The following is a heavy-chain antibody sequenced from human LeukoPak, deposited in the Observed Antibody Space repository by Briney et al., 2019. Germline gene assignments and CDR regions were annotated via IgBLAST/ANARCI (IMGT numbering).Heavy chain of an antibody. D-gene: IGHD4-17*01. V-gene: IGHV1-18*01. J-gene: IGHJ4*02. CDR3: ARVGDYGDYVGDY. CDR1: GGTFSSYA. Sequence: GSSVKVSCKASGGTFSSYAISWVRQAPGQGLEWMGWISAYNGNTNYAQKLQGRVTMTTDTSTSTAYMELRSLRSDDTAVYYCARVGDYGDYVGDYWGQGTLVTVSS. CDR2: ISAYNGNT.